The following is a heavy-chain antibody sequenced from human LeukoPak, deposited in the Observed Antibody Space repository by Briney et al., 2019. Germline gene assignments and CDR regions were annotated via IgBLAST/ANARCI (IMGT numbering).Heavy chain of an antibody. J-gene: IGHJ5*02. CDR3: AREVGATTRHWFDP. Sequence: GRSLRLSCAASGFTFSTYGMHWVRQAPGKGLEWVAVISYDERSEFYADSVKGRFTISRDNAKNSLYLQMNSLRAEDTAVYYCAREVGATTRHWFDPWGQGTLVTVSS. V-gene: IGHV3-30*03. D-gene: IGHD1-26*01. CDR2: ISYDERSE. CDR1: GFTFSTYG.